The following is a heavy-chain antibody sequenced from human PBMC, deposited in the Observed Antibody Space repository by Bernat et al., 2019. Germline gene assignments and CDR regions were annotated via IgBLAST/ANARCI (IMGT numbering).Heavy chain of an antibody. D-gene: IGHD2-8*01. V-gene: IGHV1-8*01. J-gene: IGHJ5*02. Sequence: QVQLVQSGAEVKKPGASVKVSCKASGYTFTSYDINWVRQATGQGLEWMGWMNPNSGNTGYAQKFQGRVTMTRNTSISTAYMELSSLRSEDTAVYYCARGGRRWRVYAIPVGAHWFDPWGQGTLVTVSS. CDR3: ARGGRRWRVYAIPVGAHWFDP. CDR2: MNPNSGNT. CDR1: GYTFTSYD.